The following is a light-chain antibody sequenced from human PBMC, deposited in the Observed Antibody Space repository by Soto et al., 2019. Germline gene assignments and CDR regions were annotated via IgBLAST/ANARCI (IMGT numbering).Light chain of an antibody. V-gene: IGLV2-14*01. J-gene: IGLJ1*01. CDR3: NSYTSSSTHV. CDR2: DVS. CDR1: SSDVGGYNY. Sequence: QSALTQPASVSGSPGQSSTISCTGTSSDVGGYNYVSWYQQHPGKAPKLMIYDVSNRPSGVSNRFSGSKPGYTASLTISGLQAEDEADYYCNSYTSSSTHVFGTGTKVTVL.